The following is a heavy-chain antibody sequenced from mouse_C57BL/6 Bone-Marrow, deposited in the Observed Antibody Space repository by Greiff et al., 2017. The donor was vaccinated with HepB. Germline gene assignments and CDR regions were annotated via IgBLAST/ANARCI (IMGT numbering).Heavy chain of an antibody. D-gene: IGHD2-4*01. Sequence: VQLQQSGPELVKPGASVKISCKASGYAFSSSWMNWVKQRPGKGLEWIGRIYPGDGDTNYNGKFKGKATLTADKSSSTAYMQLNSLTSEDSAVYFCASYYYDYDWFAYCGKGTLVTVSA. CDR2: IYPGDGDT. J-gene: IGHJ3*01. CDR3: ASYYYDYDWFAY. CDR1: GYAFSSSW. V-gene: IGHV1-82*01.